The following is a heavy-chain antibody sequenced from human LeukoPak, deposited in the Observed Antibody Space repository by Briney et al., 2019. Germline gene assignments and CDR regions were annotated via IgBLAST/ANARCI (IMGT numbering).Heavy chain of an antibody. D-gene: IGHD3-22*01. CDR1: GFSFGSFG. CDR3: AKNRDRGVPTYYYDSSGSSHFDL. CDR2: ISYDGSNK. Sequence: PGRSLRLSCAASGFSFGSFGMHWVRQAPGKGLEWVAVISYDGSNKYYADSVKGRFTISRDNSKNTLYLQMNSLRAEDTAVYYCAKNRDRGVPTYYYDSSGSSHFDLWGRGTLVTVSS. J-gene: IGHJ2*01. V-gene: IGHV3-30*18.